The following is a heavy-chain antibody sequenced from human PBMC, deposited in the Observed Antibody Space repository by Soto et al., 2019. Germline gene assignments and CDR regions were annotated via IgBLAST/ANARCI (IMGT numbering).Heavy chain of an antibody. CDR3: ARDQLEGNWFDP. J-gene: IGHJ5*02. CDR2: IYHSGST. Sequence: SETLSLTCAVSGGSISSGGYSWNWIRQPLGKGLEWIGYIYHSGSTYYNPSIKSRVTISVDKSKNQFSLKLTSVTAADTAVYYCARDQLEGNWFDPWGQGTLVTVSS. V-gene: IGHV4-30-2*01. D-gene: IGHD1-1*01. CDR1: GGSISSGGYS.